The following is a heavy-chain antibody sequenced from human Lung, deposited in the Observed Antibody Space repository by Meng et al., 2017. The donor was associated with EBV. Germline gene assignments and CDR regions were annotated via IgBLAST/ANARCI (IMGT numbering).Heavy chain of an antibody. D-gene: IGHD5-24*01. CDR3: IRGYNYRFDY. J-gene: IGHJ4*02. CDR2: INSDGRSA. V-gene: IGHV3-74*03. CDR1: GFTFSNFW. Sequence: VELGEDGGGLVRPGGSLTLSRAVSGFTFSNFWMLWVRQAPGKGLVWVSRINSDGRSATYADSVKGRFTISRDNAKNTVYLQMNGLRAEDTAVYYCIRGYNYRFDYWGQGTLVTVSS.